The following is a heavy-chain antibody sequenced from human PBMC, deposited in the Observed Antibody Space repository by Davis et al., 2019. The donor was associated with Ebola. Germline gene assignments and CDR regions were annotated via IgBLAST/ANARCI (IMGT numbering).Heavy chain of an antibody. CDR1: GFNFNTYS. Sequence: GESLKISCAASGFNFNTYSMNWVRQAPGKGLEWVSSISSSDTYIHYADSVKGRFTISRDNAKNTLYLQMYSLRAEDTAVYYCATTPQYSSGQNKPFDYWGQGTLVTVSS. CDR3: ATTPQYSSGQNKPFDY. CDR2: ISSSDTYI. J-gene: IGHJ4*02. V-gene: IGHV3-21*01. D-gene: IGHD6-19*01.